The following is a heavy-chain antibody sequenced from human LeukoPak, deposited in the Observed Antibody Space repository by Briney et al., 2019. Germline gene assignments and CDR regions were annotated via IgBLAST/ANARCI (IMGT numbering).Heavy chain of an antibody. CDR3: ARPYSSGRYYFDY. V-gene: IGHV1-2*02. D-gene: IGHD6-19*01. CDR1: GYTFTGYY. CDR2: INPNSGGT. J-gene: IGHJ4*02. Sequence: GASVKVSCKASGYTFTGYYMHWVRQAPGQGLEWMGWINPNSGGTNYAQKFQGRVTMTRDTSISTAYMELSRLRSDDTAVYYCARPYSSGRYYFDYWGQGTLVTVSS.